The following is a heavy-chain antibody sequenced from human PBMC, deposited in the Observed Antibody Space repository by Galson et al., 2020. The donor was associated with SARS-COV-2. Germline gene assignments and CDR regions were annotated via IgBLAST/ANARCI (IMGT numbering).Heavy chain of an antibody. Sequence: GSLRLSCAGSGFTSSSYEMNWVRPAPGKGLKWVSYISSSGTNIYSADSVKGPFTISRDNAKNSLYLQMTSLRAEDTAVYYCASPYLAAASFFGAFDIWGLGTMVTVSS. J-gene: IGHJ3*02. CDR3: ASPYLAAASFFGAFDI. V-gene: IGHV3-48*03. D-gene: IGHD2-15*01. CDR2: ISSSGTNI. CDR1: GFTSSSYE.